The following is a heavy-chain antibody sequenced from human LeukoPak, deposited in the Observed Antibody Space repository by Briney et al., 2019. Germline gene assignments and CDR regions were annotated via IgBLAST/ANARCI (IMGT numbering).Heavy chain of an antibody. CDR1: GGSISSYF. Sequence: TSETLSLTCTVSGGSISSYFWSWIRQPPGKGLEWSGYIYYSGSTNYNPSLKSRVTISVDTSNNQFSLTLSSVTAADTAVYYCAREAYCGGDCYSGFDSWGQGTLVTVSS. V-gene: IGHV4-59*01. CDR3: AREAYCGGDCYSGFDS. J-gene: IGHJ4*02. D-gene: IGHD2-21*02. CDR2: IYYSGST.